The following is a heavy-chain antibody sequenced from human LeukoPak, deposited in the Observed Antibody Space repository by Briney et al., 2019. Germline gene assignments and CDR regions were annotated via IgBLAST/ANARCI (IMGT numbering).Heavy chain of an antibody. CDR1: GFTFSGCG. D-gene: IGHD6-13*01. CDR3: AREASYSSSWATFDK. J-gene: IGHJ4*02. V-gene: IGHV3-48*01. Sequence: GGSPRLSCVASGFTFSGCGMSWVRQAPGKGLEWISYISGSGGIIYYADSVRGRFTISRDNAKNSLFLQMNSLRVEDTAVYYCAREASYSSSWATFDKWGQGTLVSV. CDR2: ISGSGGII.